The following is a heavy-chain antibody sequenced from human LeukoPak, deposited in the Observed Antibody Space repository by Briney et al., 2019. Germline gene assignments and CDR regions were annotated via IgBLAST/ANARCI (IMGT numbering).Heavy chain of an antibody. J-gene: IGHJ4*02. CDR3: GRGDTWLDY. V-gene: IGHV4-31*03. CDR1: GGSISSGGYF. CDR2: MHNSENA. D-gene: IGHD2-21*01. Sequence: PSETLSLTCTVSGGSISSGGYFWSWIRQLPGKGLEWIGYMHNSENANYNPSLKSRVPIPVATPKNQISLKVNSVTAADTAVYYCGRGDTWLDYWGQGTLVTVSP.